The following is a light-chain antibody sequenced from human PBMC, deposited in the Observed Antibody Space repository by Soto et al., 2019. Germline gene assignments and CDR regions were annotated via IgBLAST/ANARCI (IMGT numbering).Light chain of an antibody. CDR3: CSYAGSYIDVV. V-gene: IGLV2-11*01. CDR1: SSDVGGYNY. Sequence: QSALTQPRSVSGSPGQSVTISCTGTSSDVGGYNYVSWYQQHPGKAPKLMIYDVSKRPSGVPDRFSGYKSGNTASLTISGLQAEDEADYYCCSYAGSYIDVVFGGGTKLTVL. J-gene: IGLJ2*01. CDR2: DVS.